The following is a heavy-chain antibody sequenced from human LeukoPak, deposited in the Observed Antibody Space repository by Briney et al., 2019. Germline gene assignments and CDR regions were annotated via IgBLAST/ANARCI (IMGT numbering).Heavy chain of an antibody. CDR3: VRDPYNSGSGRYFED. D-gene: IGHD3-10*01. J-gene: IGHJ4*02. V-gene: IGHV3-66*01. Sequence: GGSLRLSCAASGFSVSNNYMSWVRQAPGKGLEWVSVFYSGGTIRYAESVRDRFIISRDVSKNMLYLQMNSLRAEDTAVYYCVRDPYNSGSGRYFEDWGRGNLVTVSS. CDR1: GFSVSNNY. CDR2: FYSGGTI.